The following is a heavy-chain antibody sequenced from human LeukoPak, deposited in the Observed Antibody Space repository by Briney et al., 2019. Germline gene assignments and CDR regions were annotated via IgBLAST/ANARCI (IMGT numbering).Heavy chain of an antibody. V-gene: IGHV2-70*01. CDR2: LDWDNDK. J-gene: IGHJ3*02. D-gene: IGHD3-9*01. CDR3: ARMSYDILTGYYKGAFDI. CDR1: GFSLRTSGMC. Sequence: SGPALAQPTPPLTLTCTFSGFSLRTSGMCVSWIRHPPAKALEWLALLDWDNDKYYSTSLKTRLTVYKDTSKNQVVLTLTNMDPVDTATYYCARMSYDILTGYYKGAFDIWGQGTMVTVSS.